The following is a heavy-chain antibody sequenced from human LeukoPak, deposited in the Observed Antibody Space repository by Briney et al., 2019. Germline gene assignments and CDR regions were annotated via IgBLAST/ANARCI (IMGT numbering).Heavy chain of an antibody. D-gene: IGHD5-12*01. J-gene: IGHJ4*02. CDR3: AKSPSSSGGYGYFDY. CDR2: ISGSGGST. CDR1: GFTFSSYA. V-gene: IGHV3-23*01. Sequence: GGSLRLSCAASGFTFSSYAMSWVRQAPGKGLEWVSAISGSGGSTYYADSVKGRFTISRDNSKNTLYLQMNSLRAEDTAVYYCAKSPSSSGGYGYFDYWGQGTLVTVSS.